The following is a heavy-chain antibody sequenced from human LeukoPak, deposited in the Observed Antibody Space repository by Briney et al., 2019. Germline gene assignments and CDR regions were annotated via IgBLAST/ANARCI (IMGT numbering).Heavy chain of an antibody. J-gene: IGHJ4*02. Sequence: GASVKVPCKASGYTFTGYFIHWVRQAPGQGLEWMGWINPHSGGTNYAQKFQGRVTMTRDTSISTAYMELSSLRSDDTAVYFCARWVTGDYGDYFGYWGQGTLVTVSS. CDR1: GYTFTGYF. V-gene: IGHV1-2*02. CDR2: INPHSGGT. CDR3: ARWVTGDYGDYFGY. D-gene: IGHD4-17*01.